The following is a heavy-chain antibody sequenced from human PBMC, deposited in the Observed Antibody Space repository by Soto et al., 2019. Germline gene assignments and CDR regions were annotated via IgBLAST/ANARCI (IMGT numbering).Heavy chain of an antibody. CDR1: GFTFSTYW. CDR3: ATAISSPFSNFDY. J-gene: IGHJ4*02. CDR2: IKEDGSEE. V-gene: IGHV3-7*01. Sequence: EVQLVQSGGDLVQPGGSLRLSCVASGFTFSTYWMTWVRQAPGMGLEWVAGIKEDGSEEVYVDSVKGRFSISRDNAKTSLYLQLNSLRAEDRAVYYCATAISSPFSNFDYWGQGSLVTVPS. D-gene: IGHD2-2*01.